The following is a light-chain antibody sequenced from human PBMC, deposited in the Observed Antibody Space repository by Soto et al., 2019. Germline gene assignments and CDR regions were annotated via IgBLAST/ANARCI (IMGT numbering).Light chain of an antibody. V-gene: IGKV3-11*01. J-gene: IGKJ5*01. Sequence: EIVLTQSPATLSLSPGERATLSCRASQSVSSYLAGYQQKPGQAPRLLIYDASNRATGIPARFSGSGSGTDFTLTISSLEPEDFAVYYCQQRSNWRFGQGTRLEIK. CDR1: QSVSSY. CDR2: DAS. CDR3: QQRSNWR.